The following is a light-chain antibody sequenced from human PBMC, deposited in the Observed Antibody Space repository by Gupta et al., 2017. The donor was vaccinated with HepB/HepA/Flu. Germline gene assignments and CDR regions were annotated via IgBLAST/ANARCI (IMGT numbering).Light chain of an antibody. CDR2: GAS. CDR1: QSISSTY. Sequence: ELVLTQSPGTLSLSPGQRATLSCRASQSISSTYLAWYQQKPGQAPRLLIYGASSRATAIPDRLSGSGSGRDFTLTIIRLVPADFAVYYCHHECNSHLTFGHGTKVDIK. V-gene: IGKV3-20*01. CDR3: HHECNSHLT. J-gene: IGKJ3*01.